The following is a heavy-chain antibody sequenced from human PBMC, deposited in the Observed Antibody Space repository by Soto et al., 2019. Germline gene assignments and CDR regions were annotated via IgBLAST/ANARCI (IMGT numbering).Heavy chain of an antibody. CDR3: AKEMIASTLADFFDY. Sequence: EVQLLESGGGLIQPGGSLRLSCEASGFTFSNYGMTWVRLAPGKGLERVSTISGSGGRTFYADPVTGRFTSSRDNSKNTLYLQMNSLRAEDTAVYYCAKEMIASTLADFFDYWGQGTLVTVSS. CDR1: GFTFSNYG. D-gene: IGHD2-21*01. J-gene: IGHJ4*02. V-gene: IGHV3-23*01. CDR2: ISGSGGRT.